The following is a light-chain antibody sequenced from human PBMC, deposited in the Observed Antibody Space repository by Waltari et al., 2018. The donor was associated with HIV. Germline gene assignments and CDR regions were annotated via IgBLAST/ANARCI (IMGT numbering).Light chain of an antibody. CDR2: EVS. Sequence: QSALTQPPSASGSPGQSVTISCTGTSSDVGGYNYVSWYQQRPGKAPKLMIYEVSKRPSGVPERCSGSKSGNTASLTVSGLQAEDEADYYCSSYAGSNNLVFGGGTKLTVL. V-gene: IGLV2-8*01. CDR3: SSYAGSNNLV. CDR1: SSDVGGYNY. J-gene: IGLJ2*01.